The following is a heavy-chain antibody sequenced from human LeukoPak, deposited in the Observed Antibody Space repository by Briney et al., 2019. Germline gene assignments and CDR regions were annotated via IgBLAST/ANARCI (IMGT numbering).Heavy chain of an antibody. CDR2: ISGSGGST. CDR3: ARSSGSYFSDSPDDY. J-gene: IGHJ4*02. D-gene: IGHD1-26*01. Sequence: PGGSLRLSCAASGFTFSSYEMNWVRQAPRKGLEWVSAISGSGGSTYYADSVKGRFTISRDNSKNTLYLQMNSLRAEDTAVYYCARSSGSYFSDSPDDYWGQGTLVTVSS. CDR1: GFTFSSYE. V-gene: IGHV3-23*01.